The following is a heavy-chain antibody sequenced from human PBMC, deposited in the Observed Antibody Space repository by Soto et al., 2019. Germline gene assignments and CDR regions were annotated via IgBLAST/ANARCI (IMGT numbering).Heavy chain of an antibody. CDR3: AKSWAFDP. CDR1: GFTFSNYA. Sequence: GGSLRLSCAASGFTFSNYAMSWVRQAPGKGLEWVSTISGSGARTFYADSLKGRFTISSDNSKNTLYLQMNSLRAEDTAVYYCAKSWAFDPWGQGTLVTVSS. V-gene: IGHV3-23*01. CDR2: ISGSGART. J-gene: IGHJ5*02. D-gene: IGHD1-26*01.